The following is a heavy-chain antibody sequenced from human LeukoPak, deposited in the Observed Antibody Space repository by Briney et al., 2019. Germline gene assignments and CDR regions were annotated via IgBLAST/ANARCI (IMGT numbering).Heavy chain of an antibody. J-gene: IGHJ4*02. CDR3: ARDTRYGDGYKY. CDR1: GFTFRSYW. CDR2: INGDGSST. D-gene: IGHD5-24*01. V-gene: IGHV3-74*01. Sequence: GGSLRLSCAASGFTFRSYWMHCVRQAPGKGLVWVSRINGDGSSTSYEDSVKGRFTISRDNAKNTLYLQMKSLRAEDTAVYYCARDTRYGDGYKYWGQGTLVTVSS.